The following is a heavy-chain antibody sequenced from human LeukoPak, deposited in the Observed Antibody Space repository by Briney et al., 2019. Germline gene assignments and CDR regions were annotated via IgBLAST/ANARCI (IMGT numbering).Heavy chain of an antibody. CDR1: GYTFTGYY. D-gene: IGHD2-15*01. J-gene: IGHJ5*02. CDR3: AIRKGFLVGFDP. Sequence: GASVKVSCKASGYTFTGYYMHWVGQAPGQGREWMGWINPNSGGTNYAQKFQGRVTMTRDTSISTAYMELSRLRSDDTAVYYCAIRKGFLVGFDPWGQGTLVTVSS. V-gene: IGHV1-2*02. CDR2: INPNSGGT.